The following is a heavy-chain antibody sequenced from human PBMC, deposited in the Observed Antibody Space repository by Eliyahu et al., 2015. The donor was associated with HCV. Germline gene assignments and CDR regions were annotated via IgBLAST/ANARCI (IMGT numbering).Heavy chain of an antibody. CDR3: ARADYSNYGSVLGR. CDR2: IYTSGST. D-gene: IGHD4-11*01. J-gene: IGHJ4*02. CDR1: GGSISSGSYY. Sequence: QVQLQESGPGLVKPSQTLSLTCTVSGGSISSGSYYWSWIRQPAGKGLEWIGRIYTSGSTNYNPSLKSRVTISVDTSKNQFSLKLSSVTAADTAVYYCARADYSNYGSVLGRWGQGTLVTVSS. V-gene: IGHV4-61*02.